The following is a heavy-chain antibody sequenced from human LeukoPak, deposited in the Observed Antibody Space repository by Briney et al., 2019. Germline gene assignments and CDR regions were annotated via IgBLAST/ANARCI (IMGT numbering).Heavy chain of an antibody. Sequence: GGSLRLSCAASGFTFSSSGMHWVRQAPGKGLEWVSAISGSGGSTYYADSVKGRFTISRDNSKNTLYLQMNSLRAEDTAVYYCANYQNYYDSSGYSDYWGQGTLVTVSS. D-gene: IGHD3-22*01. V-gene: IGHV3-23*01. CDR1: GFTFSSSG. CDR2: ISGSGGST. J-gene: IGHJ4*02. CDR3: ANYQNYYDSSGYSDY.